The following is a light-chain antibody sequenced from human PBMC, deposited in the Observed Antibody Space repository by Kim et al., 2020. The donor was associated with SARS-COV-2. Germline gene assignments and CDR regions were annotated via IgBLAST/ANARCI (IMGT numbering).Light chain of an antibody. CDR1: QNINSW. V-gene: IGKV1-5*01. CDR3: QQYSSYSYC. Sequence: QLTQSPSTLSASVGDTVTITCRASQNINSWLAWYQQKPGKAPKFLIYDATDLRSGVPSRFRGRGSGTQFTLTISGLQPDDFATYFCQQYSSYSYCFGQGTKLEI. J-gene: IGKJ2*03. CDR2: DAT.